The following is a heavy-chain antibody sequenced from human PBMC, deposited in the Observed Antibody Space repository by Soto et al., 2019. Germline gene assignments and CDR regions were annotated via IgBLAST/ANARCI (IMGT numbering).Heavy chain of an antibody. Sequence: GGSLRLSCAASGFTFSSYWMHWVRQAPGKGLVWVSRINSDGSSTSYADSVKGRFTISRDNAKNTLYLQMNSLRAEDTAVYYCARGQRDDFWSGYHDYYYYGMDVWGQGTTVTVSS. D-gene: IGHD3-3*01. CDR2: INSDGSST. V-gene: IGHV3-74*01. CDR3: ARGQRDDFWSGYHDYYYYGMDV. J-gene: IGHJ6*02. CDR1: GFTFSSYW.